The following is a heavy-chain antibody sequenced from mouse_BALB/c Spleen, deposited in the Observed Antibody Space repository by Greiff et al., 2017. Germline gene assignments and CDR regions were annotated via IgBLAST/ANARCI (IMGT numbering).Heavy chain of an antibody. V-gene: IGHV1-9*01. J-gene: IGHJ2*01. Sequence: QVQLKESGAELMKPGASVKISCKATGYTFSSYWIEWVKQRPGHGLEWIGEILPGSGSTNYNEKFKGKATFTADTSSNTAYMQLSSLTSEDSAVYYCARDYYDGFRHFDYWGQGTTLTVSS. CDR1: GYTFSSYW. D-gene: IGHD2-3*01. CDR2: ILPGSGST. CDR3: ARDYYDGFRHFDY.